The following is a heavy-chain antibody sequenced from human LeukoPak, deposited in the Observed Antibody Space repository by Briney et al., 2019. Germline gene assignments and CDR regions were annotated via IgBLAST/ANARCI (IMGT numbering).Heavy chain of an antibody. Sequence: GGSLRLSCAASGFTFSSYGMHWVRQAPGKGLEWVAVISYDGSNKYYADSVKGRFTISRDNSKNTLYLQMNSLRAEDTAVYYCARDRGIAAAMDYWGQGTLVTVSS. CDR1: GFTFSSYG. CDR3: ARDRGIAAAMDY. V-gene: IGHV3-30*03. CDR2: ISYDGSNK. J-gene: IGHJ4*02. D-gene: IGHD6-13*01.